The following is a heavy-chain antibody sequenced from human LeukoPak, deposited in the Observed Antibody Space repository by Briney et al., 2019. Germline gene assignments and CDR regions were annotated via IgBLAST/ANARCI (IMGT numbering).Heavy chain of an antibody. CDR2: IKQDGSRK. D-gene: IGHD2-8*01. V-gene: IGHV3-7*01. J-gene: IGHJ4*02. CDR3: ATDHDHTKDY. Sequence: GGSLRLSCAASGFTFSTYWMTWVRQAPGKGLEWVANIKQDGSRKYYVDSVKGRFTISRDNAKNSLFLQMNSLRAEDTAVYHCATDHDHTKDYWGQGTLVTVSS. CDR1: GFTFSTYW.